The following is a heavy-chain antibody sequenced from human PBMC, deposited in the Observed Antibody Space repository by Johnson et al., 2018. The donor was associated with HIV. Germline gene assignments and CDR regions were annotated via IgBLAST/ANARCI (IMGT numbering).Heavy chain of an antibody. J-gene: IGHJ3*02. Sequence: QVQLVESGGGVVQPGRSLRLSCAASGFTFSSYGMHWVRQAPGKGLEWVAVISYDGSNKYYADSVKGRFTISRDNSKNTLYLQMNSLRAEDTAVYYCARDGEWELSHSAFDIWGQGTMVTVSS. CDR3: ARDGEWELSHSAFDI. CDR2: ISYDGSNK. CDR1: GFTFSSYG. V-gene: IGHV3-30*03. D-gene: IGHD1-26*01.